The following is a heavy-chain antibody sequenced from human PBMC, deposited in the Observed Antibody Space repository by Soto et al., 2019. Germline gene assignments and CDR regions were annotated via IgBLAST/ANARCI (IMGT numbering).Heavy chain of an antibody. CDR3: ALLGRSGSGRPYYYGMDV. Sequence: EVQLLESGGGLVQPGVSLRLSCAGSGLTFSSFAMSWVRHAPGMGLEWVSSISGSGGITYYAESVKGRFTISRDNSKNTLFLHMNSLRAEDTAVYYCALLGRSGSGRPYYYGMDVWGQGTTVTVSS. V-gene: IGHV3-23*01. CDR1: GLTFSSFA. CDR2: ISGSGGIT. D-gene: IGHD3-10*01. J-gene: IGHJ6*02.